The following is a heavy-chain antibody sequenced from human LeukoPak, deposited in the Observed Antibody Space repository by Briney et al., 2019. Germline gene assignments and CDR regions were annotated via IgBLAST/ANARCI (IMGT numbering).Heavy chain of an antibody. Sequence: PGRSLRLSCAASGFTFDDYAMHWVRQPPGKGLEWVSGISWSGAGIVYADSVKGRFTISRDNAKNSLYLQMNSLRAEDTAVYYCARGRSSYCSSTSCYTAREGFDPWGQGTLVTVSS. CDR1: GFTFDDYA. V-gene: IGHV3-9*01. CDR2: ISWSGAGI. CDR3: ARGRSSYCSSTSCYTAREGFDP. J-gene: IGHJ5*02. D-gene: IGHD2-2*02.